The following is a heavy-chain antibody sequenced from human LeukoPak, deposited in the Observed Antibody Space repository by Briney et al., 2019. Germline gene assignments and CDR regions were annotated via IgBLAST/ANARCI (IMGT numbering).Heavy chain of an antibody. Sequence: SETLSLTCTVSGGSISSSSYYWGWIRQPPGKGLEWIGSIYYSGSTYYNPSLKSRVTISVDTSKNQFSLKLSSVTAADTAVYYCARRMKSGYGRYFDYWGQGTLVTVSS. J-gene: IGHJ4*02. CDR2: IYYSGST. D-gene: IGHD5-12*01. CDR3: ARRMKSGYGRYFDY. V-gene: IGHV4-39*07. CDR1: GGSISSSSYY.